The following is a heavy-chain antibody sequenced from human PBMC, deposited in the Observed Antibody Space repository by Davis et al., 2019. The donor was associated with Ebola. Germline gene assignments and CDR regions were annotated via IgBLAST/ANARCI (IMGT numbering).Heavy chain of an antibody. CDR2: ISYDGSNK. CDR1: GFTFSSYA. V-gene: IGHV3-30-3*01. Sequence: GESLKISCAASGFTFSSYAMHWVRQAPGKGLEWVAVISYDGSNKYYADSVKGRFTISRDNSKNTLYLQMNSLRAEDTAVYYCAKDNLPDAFDIWGQGTMVTVSS. J-gene: IGHJ3*02. CDR3: AKDNLPDAFDI.